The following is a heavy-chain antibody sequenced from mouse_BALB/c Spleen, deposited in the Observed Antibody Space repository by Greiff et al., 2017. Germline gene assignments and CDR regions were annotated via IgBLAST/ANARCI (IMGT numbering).Heavy chain of an antibody. CDR3: ARSGISTYDYDGVFAY. CDR2: ISYSGST. V-gene: IGHV3-2*02. J-gene: IGHJ3*01. Sequence: DVQLQESGPGLVKPSQSLSLTCTVTGYSITSDYAWNWIRQFPGNKLEWMGYISYSGSTSYNPSLKSRISITRDTSKNQFFLQLNSVTTEDTATYYCARSGISTYDYDGVFAYWGQGTLVTVSA. D-gene: IGHD2-4*01. CDR1: GYSITSDYA.